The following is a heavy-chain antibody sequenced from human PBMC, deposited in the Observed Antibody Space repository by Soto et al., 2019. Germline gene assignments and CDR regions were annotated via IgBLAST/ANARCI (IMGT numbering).Heavy chain of an antibody. CDR3: TRDLFSYDYSGILWFDP. Sequence: EVQLVESGGGLVQPGGSLKLSCAASGFTFIGSAMYWVRQASGKGLEWVGRIRSKGHNYATEYAASVKGRFTISRDDSKNTAYLQMNSLQTEDTAVYYCTRDLFSYDYSGILWFDPWGQGTLVTVSS. J-gene: IGHJ5*02. CDR1: GFTFIGSA. V-gene: IGHV3-73*02. D-gene: IGHD3-16*01. CDR2: IRSKGHNYAT.